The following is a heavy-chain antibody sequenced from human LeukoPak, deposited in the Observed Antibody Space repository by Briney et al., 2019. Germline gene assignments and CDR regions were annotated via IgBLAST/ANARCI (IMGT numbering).Heavy chain of an antibody. CDR2: IDHSGST. CDR1: GGSFSGHY. D-gene: IGHD6-13*01. V-gene: IGHV4-34*01. Sequence: SETLSLTCAVYGGSFSGHYWSWIRQPPGKGLEWIGEIDHSGSTNYNPSLKSRVTIGVDTSKNQFSLKVRSVTAADTAVYYCARVHQQVALYACDIWGQGTLVTVSS. J-gene: IGHJ3*02. CDR3: ARVHQQVALYACDI.